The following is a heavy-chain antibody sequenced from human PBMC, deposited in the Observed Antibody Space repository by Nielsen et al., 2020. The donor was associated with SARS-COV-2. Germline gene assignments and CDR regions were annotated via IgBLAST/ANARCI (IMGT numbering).Heavy chain of an antibody. J-gene: IGHJ4*02. D-gene: IGHD6-19*01. CDR1: GYTFTSYY. CDR3: ARTGSSGWADY. Sequence: ASVKVSCKASGYTFTSYYMHWVRQAPGQGLEWMGIINPSGGSTSYAQKFQGRVTMIRDTSTSTVYMELSSLRSEDTAVYYCARTGSSGWADYWGQGTLVTVSS. V-gene: IGHV1-46*01. CDR2: INPSGGST.